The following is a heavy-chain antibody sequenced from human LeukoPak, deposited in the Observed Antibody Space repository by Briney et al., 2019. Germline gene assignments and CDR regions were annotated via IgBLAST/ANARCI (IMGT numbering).Heavy chain of an antibody. V-gene: IGHV3-48*03. D-gene: IGHD6-19*01. CDR2: ISSSGSTI. Sequence: GGSLRLSCAASGFTFSSYEMNWVRQAPGKGLEWVSYISSSGSTIYYADSVKGRFTISRDNAKNSLYLQMNSLRAEDTALYYCARGHSSGWYNYFDYWGQGTLVTVSS. J-gene: IGHJ4*02. CDR1: GFTFSSYE. CDR3: ARGHSSGWYNYFDY.